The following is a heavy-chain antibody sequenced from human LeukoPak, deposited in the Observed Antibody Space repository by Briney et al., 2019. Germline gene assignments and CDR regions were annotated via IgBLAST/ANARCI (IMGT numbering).Heavy chain of an antibody. J-gene: IGHJ6*03. CDR3: AREQSPNRYYYHMDV. CDR1: GGSISCYY. V-gene: IGHV4-59*01. Sequence: SETLSLTCTVSGGSISCYYWSWIRQPPGKGLEWIGYIYYSGSTNYNPSLKSRVTISVGTSKSQFSLKLSSLTAADTALYYCAREQSPNRYYYHMDVWGKGTTVTVSS. CDR2: IYYSGST. D-gene: IGHD1-14*01.